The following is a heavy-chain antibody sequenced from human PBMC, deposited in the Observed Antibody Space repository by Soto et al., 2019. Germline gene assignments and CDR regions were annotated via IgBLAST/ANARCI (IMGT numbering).Heavy chain of an antibody. CDR3: GKKWALTGQLYKL. J-gene: IGHJ4*02. Sequence: PGGSLRLSCAASGFTFSSYAMSWVRQAPGKGLEWVSAISGSGGSTYYADSVKGRFTISRDNSKNTLYLQMNSLRAGDTAVDYWGKKWALTGQLYKLRGQGTLVTVSS. D-gene: IGHD3-9*01. CDR2: ISGSGGST. CDR1: GFTFSSYA. V-gene: IGHV3-23*01.